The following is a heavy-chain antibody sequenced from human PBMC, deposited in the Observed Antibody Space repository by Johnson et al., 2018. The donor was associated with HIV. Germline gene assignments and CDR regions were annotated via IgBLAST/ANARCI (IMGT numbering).Heavy chain of an antibody. V-gene: IGHV3-20*04. CDR2: ISWNSGSI. CDR1: GFTFSIYG. J-gene: IGHJ3*02. CDR3: ARDIFYTDTAFDI. Sequence: VLLVESGGGVVQPGGSLRLSCAASGFTFSIYGMHWVRQAPGKGLEWVSGISWNSGSIGYADSVKGRFTISRDNAKNSLYLQMNSLRAEDTALYYCARDIFYTDTAFDIWGQGTMVTVSS.